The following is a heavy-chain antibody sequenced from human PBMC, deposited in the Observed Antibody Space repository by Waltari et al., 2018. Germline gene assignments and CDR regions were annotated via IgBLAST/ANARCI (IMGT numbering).Heavy chain of an antibody. J-gene: IGHJ4*02. V-gene: IGHV3-49*03. CDR2: IRTKASGETT. Sequence: EVQLVESGGGLVQPGRSLRLSCTASGFTFGDYAMSWFRQAPGKGLEWGGFIRTKASGETTEYAASVKGRFTVSRDDSKNIAYLQMNSLKTEDTAVYYCSRAGSRQLWRLPDYWGQGALVTVSS. CDR3: SRAGSRQLWRLPDY. CDR1: GFTFGDYA. D-gene: IGHD5-18*01.